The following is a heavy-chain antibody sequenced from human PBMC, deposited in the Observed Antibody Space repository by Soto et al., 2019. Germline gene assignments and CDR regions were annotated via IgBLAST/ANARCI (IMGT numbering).Heavy chain of an antibody. CDR3: ARPQPICSSTSCYEVFDY. CDR2: INAGNGNT. CDR1: GYTFTSYA. Sequence: GASVKVSCKASGYTFTSYAMHWVRQAPGQRLEWMGWINAGNGNTKYSQKFQGRVTITRDTSASTAYMELSSLRSEDTAVYYCARPQPICSSTSCYEVFDYWGQGTLVTVSS. J-gene: IGHJ4*02. D-gene: IGHD2-2*01. V-gene: IGHV1-3*01.